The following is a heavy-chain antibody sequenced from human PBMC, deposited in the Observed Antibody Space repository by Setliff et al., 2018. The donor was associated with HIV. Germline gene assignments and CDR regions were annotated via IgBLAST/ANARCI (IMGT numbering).Heavy chain of an antibody. Sequence: PSQTLSLTCVISGDSVSSNSGSWNWIRQSPSRGLEWLGRTYYRSKWYFDYAVSVKSRIIINPDTSKNQFSLHLNSVTPEDTAVYYCARGSYGSVLLWGQGTLVTVSS. CDR2: TYYRSKWYF. J-gene: IGHJ4*02. V-gene: IGHV6-1*01. CDR1: GDSVSSNSGS. D-gene: IGHD6-19*01. CDR3: ARGSYGSVLL.